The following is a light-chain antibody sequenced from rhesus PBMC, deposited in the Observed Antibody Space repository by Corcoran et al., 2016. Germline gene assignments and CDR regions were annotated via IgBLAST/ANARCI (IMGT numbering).Light chain of an antibody. V-gene: IGKV3-24*04. CDR2: VTS. CDR1: QNVGGY. J-gene: IGKJ1*01. Sequence: ETVLTQSPATLSLSPGERATLSCRASQNVGGYLAWYQQKSGPPPRLLISVTSIRATGSPDRFSGRGSGTDFALTIRSLEPEDVGVYYCQQSSKLWTFGQGTKVEIK. CDR3: QQSSKLWT.